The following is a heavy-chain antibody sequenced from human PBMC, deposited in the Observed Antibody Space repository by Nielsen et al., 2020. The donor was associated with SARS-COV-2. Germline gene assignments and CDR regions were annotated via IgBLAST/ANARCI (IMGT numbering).Heavy chain of an antibody. V-gene: IGHV3-33*01. CDR3: ARDLSYNWNYGFFGGYYYYGMDV. D-gene: IGHD1-7*01. J-gene: IGHJ6*02. Sequence: GGSLRLSCAASGFTFSSYGMLWVRQAPGKGLEWVAVIWYDGSNKYYADSVKGRFTISRDNSKNTLYLQMNSLRAEDTAVYYCARDLSYNWNYGFFGGYYYYGMDVWGQGTTVTVSS. CDR2: IWYDGSNK. CDR1: GFTFSSYG.